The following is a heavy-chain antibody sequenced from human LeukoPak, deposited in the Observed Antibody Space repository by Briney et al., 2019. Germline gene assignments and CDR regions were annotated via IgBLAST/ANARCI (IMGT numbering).Heavy chain of an antibody. Sequence: HPGGSLRLSCTASGFTFGDYVVSWFRQAPGKGLEWVGFIRTKAYGGTAEYAASVKGRFTIPRDDSESIAYLQMNSLRTEDTAVYYCTRGSDTVFGVARDGFDSWGQGTLVTVSS. V-gene: IGHV3-49*03. J-gene: IGHJ4*02. D-gene: IGHD3-3*01. CDR3: TRGSDTVFGVARDGFDS. CDR2: IRTKAYGGTA. CDR1: GFTFGDYV.